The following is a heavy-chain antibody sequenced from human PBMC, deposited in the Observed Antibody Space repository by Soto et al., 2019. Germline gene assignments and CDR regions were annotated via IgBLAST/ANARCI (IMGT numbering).Heavy chain of an antibody. CDR1: GFTFDDYA. CDR2: ISWDSGSI. V-gene: IGHV3-9*01. D-gene: IGHD3-16*01. CDR3: AKTVYIWGTQYYFDY. Sequence: EVQLVESGGGLIQPGRSLRLSCAASGFTFDDYAMHWVRQAPGKGLEWVSGISWDSGSIGYADSVKGRFTISRDNAKNSLYLQMNRLRAEDTALYYCAKTVYIWGTQYYFDYWGQGTLVTVSS. J-gene: IGHJ4*02.